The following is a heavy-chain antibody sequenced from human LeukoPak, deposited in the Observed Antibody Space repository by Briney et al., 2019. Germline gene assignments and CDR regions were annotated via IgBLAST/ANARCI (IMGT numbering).Heavy chain of an antibody. D-gene: IGHD3-10*01. J-gene: IGHJ4*02. CDR1: GFTFSSYW. V-gene: IGHV3-7*01. CDR2: IKQDGSEK. Sequence: GGSLRLSCAASGFTFSSYWMSWVRQAPGKGLEWVANIKQDGSEKYYVDSVKGRLTSARDKAKNSLYLQMNSLRAGDTAVYYCAREGLLWFGELSFFDYWGQGTLVTVSS. CDR3: AREGLLWFGELSFFDY.